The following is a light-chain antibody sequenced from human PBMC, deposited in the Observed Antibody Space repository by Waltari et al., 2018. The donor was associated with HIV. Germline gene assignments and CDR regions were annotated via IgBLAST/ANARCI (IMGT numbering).Light chain of an antibody. V-gene: IGKV4-1*01. Sequence: DIVMTQSPDSLAVSLGETVSINCKSRRTVLYHSDIKNYLAWYQQKPGQAPRVLISWASTRAVMVPSSIPALGVPERFSGSGSGTNFTLTISGLQEDDVAIYYCQQYYSLPPTFGGGTRVERK. CDR1: RTVLYHSDIKNY. CDR3: QQYYSLPPT. CDR2: WAS. J-gene: IGKJ4*01.